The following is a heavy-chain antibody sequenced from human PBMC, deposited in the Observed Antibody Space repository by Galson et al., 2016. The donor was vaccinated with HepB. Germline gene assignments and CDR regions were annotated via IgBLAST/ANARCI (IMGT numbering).Heavy chain of an antibody. J-gene: IGHJ6*02. CDR1: GYTFTSYH. V-gene: IGHV1-46*01. CDR3: ARPRMQLWCEEGDV. D-gene: IGHD2-8*01. Sequence: SVKVSCKASGYTFTSYHIHWVRQAPGQGLEWMGIINPSGGTTRYAQKFQGRVTMTRDTSTSTVYREGSSLTSEDTAVYYCARPRMQLWCEEGDVWGQGTTVIVSS. CDR2: INPSGGTT.